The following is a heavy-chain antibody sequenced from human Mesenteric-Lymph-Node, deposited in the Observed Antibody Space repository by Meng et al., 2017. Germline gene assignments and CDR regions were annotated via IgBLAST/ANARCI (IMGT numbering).Heavy chain of an antibody. D-gene: IGHD2-2*01. V-gene: IGHV6-1*01. CDR1: GERVSSDSAA. CDR2: TYYRSKWYN. J-gene: IGHJ4*02. Sequence: SQTLSLTCVISGERVSSDSAAWNWIRQSPSRGLEWLGRTYYRSKWYNDYAVSVKSRITINPDTSKNQFSLHLSSVTPEDTAVYYCARLVVPAAVWYDWWYAEGEKFDYWGQGTLVTVSS. CDR3: ARLVVPAAVWYDWWYAEGEKFDY.